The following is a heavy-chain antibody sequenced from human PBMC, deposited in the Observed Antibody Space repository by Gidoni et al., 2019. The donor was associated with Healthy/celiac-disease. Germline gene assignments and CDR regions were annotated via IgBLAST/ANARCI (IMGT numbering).Heavy chain of an antibody. V-gene: IGHV4-34*01. Sequence: QVQLQQWGAGLLKPSETLSLTCAFYGGSFSCYYWSWIRQPPGKGLEWIGEINHSGSTNYTPSLKSRVTISVDTSKNQFSLKLSSVTAADTAVYYCARLVSSSFSLTYYFDYWGQGTLVTVSS. CDR3: ARLVSSSFSLTYYFDY. CDR2: INHSGST. D-gene: IGHD6-6*01. CDR1: GGSFSCYY. J-gene: IGHJ4*02.